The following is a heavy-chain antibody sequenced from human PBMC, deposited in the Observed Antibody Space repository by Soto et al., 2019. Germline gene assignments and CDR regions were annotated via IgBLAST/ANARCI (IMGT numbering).Heavy chain of an antibody. D-gene: IGHD3-10*02. CDR3: AKDHVGERPDY. J-gene: IGHJ4*02. CDR1: GFTFSSYG. V-gene: IGHV3-30*18. Sequence: QVQLVESGGGVVQPGRSLRLSCAASGFTFSSYGMHWVRQAPGKGLEWVAVISYDGSNKYYADSVKGRFTISRDNSKNTLYLQMNSLIAEDTAVYYCAKDHVGERPDYWGQGTLVTVSS. CDR2: ISYDGSNK.